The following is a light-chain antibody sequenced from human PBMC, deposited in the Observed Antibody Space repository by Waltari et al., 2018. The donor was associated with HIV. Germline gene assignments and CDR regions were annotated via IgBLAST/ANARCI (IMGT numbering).Light chain of an antibody. Sequence: EIVMTQSPATLSASPGERAVLSCRASQSVSSNLAWYQQTPGQAPRLLIYAVSTRATGIPPRFRGSGSGTEFTLTISGLQSEDFAFYYCQQYNSWPPRFTFGPGTKVDFK. CDR1: QSVSSN. CDR3: QQYNSWPPRFT. CDR2: AVS. V-gene: IGKV3-15*01. J-gene: IGKJ3*01.